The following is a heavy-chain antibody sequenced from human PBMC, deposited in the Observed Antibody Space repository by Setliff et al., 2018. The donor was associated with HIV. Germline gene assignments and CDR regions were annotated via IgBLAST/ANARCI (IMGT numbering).Heavy chain of an antibody. Sequence: PGGSLRLSCAASGFTFSSYRIHWVRQAPGKGLECVAVISDDGNNTYYADSVKGRFTISRDNSKNTLYLQMNSLRGEDTAVYYCAKCGGTCWHNFFGPWGQGTLVTAPQ. CDR2: ISDDGNNT. J-gene: IGHJ5*02. CDR1: GFTFSSYR. D-gene: IGHD2-15*01. CDR3: AKCGGTCWHNFFGP. V-gene: IGHV3-30-3*02.